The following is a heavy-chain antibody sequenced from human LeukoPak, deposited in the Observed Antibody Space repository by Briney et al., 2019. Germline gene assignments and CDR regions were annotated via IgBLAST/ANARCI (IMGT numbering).Heavy chain of an antibody. CDR1: GFTVTGNY. CDR3: ARDPYYVAGTFGYFDL. Sequence: GGSLRLSCAASGFTVTGNYMSWVRQAPGKGLEWVSVIYSGGSTFYADSVKGRFTISRDNSKNTLFLQMHSLRAEDTAVYYCARDPYYVAGTFGYFDLWGQGTLVTVSS. CDR2: IYSGGST. J-gene: IGHJ4*02. D-gene: IGHD3-16*01. V-gene: IGHV3-53*01.